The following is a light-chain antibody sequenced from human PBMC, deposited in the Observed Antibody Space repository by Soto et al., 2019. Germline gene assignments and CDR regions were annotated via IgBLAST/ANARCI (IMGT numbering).Light chain of an antibody. CDR3: HQRQYWPPIT. V-gene: IGKV3-11*01. J-gene: IGKJ5*01. CDR1: QSVGSD. CDR2: DIF. Sequence: EIVMTQSPGTLSLSPGERATLSCGASQSVGSDLAWYQQKPGQAPRLVIYDIFTRATGVPTRISGSGSGTDFTLTISSLEPEDFAVYYCHQRQYWPPITFGQGTRLEIK.